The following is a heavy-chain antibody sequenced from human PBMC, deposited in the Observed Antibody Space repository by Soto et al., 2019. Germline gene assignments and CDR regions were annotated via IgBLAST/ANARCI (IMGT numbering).Heavy chain of an antibody. J-gene: IGHJ6*03. CDR2: ISGSGAKT. V-gene: IGHV3-23*01. CDR1: GFTFDTDA. D-gene: IGHD2-15*01. Sequence: GVSPRLSCAASGFTFDTDAMSWFRQALGKGLEWVSAISGSGAKTYYADSVKGRLTISRDNSKNTLYLQMNSLRAEDTAVYHCAKLECSGGSCYSGRLVDYLYYYMEIWGKGTTVTVS. CDR3: AKLECSGGSCYSGRLVDYLYYYMEI.